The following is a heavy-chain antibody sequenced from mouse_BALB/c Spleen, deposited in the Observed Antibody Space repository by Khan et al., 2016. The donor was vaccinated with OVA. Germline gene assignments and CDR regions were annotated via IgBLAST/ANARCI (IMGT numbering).Heavy chain of an antibody. V-gene: IGHV1-7*01. CDR2: INPTSGYT. CDR1: GYTFSSYW. CDR3: ARDRIDY. Sequence: QVQLKQSGAEQAKPGASVKMSCKTSGYTFSSYWMHWEKQRPGQGLEWIGYINPTSGYTEYNEKFKDKATLSADKSSSTAYMQLTSLTSEDSAVYYCARDRIDYWGQGTTLTVSS. J-gene: IGHJ2*01.